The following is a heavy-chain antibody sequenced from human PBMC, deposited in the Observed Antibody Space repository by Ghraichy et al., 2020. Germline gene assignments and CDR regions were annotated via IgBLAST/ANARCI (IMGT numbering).Heavy chain of an antibody. J-gene: IGHJ5*02. D-gene: IGHD1-26*01. CDR1: GGSFSDYN. CDR2: INHSGST. Sequence: SETLSLTCAVYGGSFSDYNWSWIRQPPGKGLEWIGEINHSGSTNYNPSLKSRVTISVDTSKNQFSLKLSSVTAADTAVYYCARGHGGSYSASRHWFDPWGQGTLVTVSS. CDR3: ARGHGGSYSASRHWFDP. V-gene: IGHV4-34*01.